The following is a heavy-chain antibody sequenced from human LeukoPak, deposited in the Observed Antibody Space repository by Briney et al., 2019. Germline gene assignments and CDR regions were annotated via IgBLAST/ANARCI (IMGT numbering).Heavy chain of an antibody. J-gene: IGHJ4*02. V-gene: IGHV1-8*01. CDR3: AKRGVVIRVILVGFHKEAYYFDS. Sequence: ASVKVSCKASGYTFTSYDINWVRQATGQGLGGMGWMNPNSGNTCDAQKFQGRVTMTRNTSISTAYMELSSLRAEDTAVYFCAKRGVVIRVILVGFHKEAYYFDSWGQRAQVTVSS. CDR2: MNPNSGNT. D-gene: IGHD3-22*01. CDR1: GYTFTSYD.